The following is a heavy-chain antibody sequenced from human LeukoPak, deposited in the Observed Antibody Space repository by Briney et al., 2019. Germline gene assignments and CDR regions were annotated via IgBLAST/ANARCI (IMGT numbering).Heavy chain of an antibody. D-gene: IGHD5-24*01. CDR1: GFTFSSNY. CDR2: IYSGGST. J-gene: IGHJ4*02. Sequence: GGSLRLSCAASGFTFSSNYMSWVRQAPGKGLEWVSVIYSGGSTYYADSVKGRFTISRDNSKNTLYLQMNSLRAEDTAVYYCARARWPSAFDYWGQGTLVTVSS. V-gene: IGHV3-66*02. CDR3: ARARWPSAFDY.